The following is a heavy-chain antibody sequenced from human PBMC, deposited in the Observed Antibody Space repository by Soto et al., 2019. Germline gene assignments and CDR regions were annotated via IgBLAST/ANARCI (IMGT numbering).Heavy chain of an antibody. D-gene: IGHD6-13*01. CDR2: IYYSGST. V-gene: IGHV4-59*01. J-gene: IGHJ5*02. CDR1: GGSISSYY. Sequence: SGALSVTCTVSGGSISSYYWSWIRQPPGKGLEWIGYIYYSGSTNYNPSLKSRVTISVDTSKNQFSLKLSSVTAADTAVYYCARGTPYSSSWWECCFDPWGQGTLVTVSS. CDR3: ARGTPYSSSWWECCFDP.